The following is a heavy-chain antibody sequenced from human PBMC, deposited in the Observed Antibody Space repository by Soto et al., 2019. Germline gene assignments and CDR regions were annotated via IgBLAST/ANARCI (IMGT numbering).Heavy chain of an antibody. J-gene: IGHJ3*01. V-gene: IGHV3-15*07. CDR1: GFSFRDAW. Sequence: EVQMVESGGGLVKPGGSLRLSCAVSGFSFRDAWMNWVRQAPGKGLEWVGRIKSRAAGGAIDYSAPVKGRFTISRDDSEDTLYLQINSLKTEDTAMYYCTTDGSGGVVVVDFHLWGQGTMLRVSS. CDR2: IKSRAAGGAI. CDR3: TTDGSGGVVVVDFHL. D-gene: IGHD2-21*01.